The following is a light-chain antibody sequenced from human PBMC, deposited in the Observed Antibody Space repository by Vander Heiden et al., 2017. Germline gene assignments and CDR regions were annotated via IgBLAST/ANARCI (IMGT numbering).Light chain of an antibody. V-gene: IGKV4-1*01. CDR2: WAF. Sequence: DIVMTQSPDSLAVSLGERATINCKSSQSVLYSSNNKNYLAWYQQKPGQPPKLLIYWAFTRESGVPDRFIGSGSGTDFTLPIRSLQAEDVAVYYCKQYESTPFFGQGTKLEIK. CDR3: KQYESTPF. CDR1: QSVLYSSNNKNY. J-gene: IGKJ2*01.